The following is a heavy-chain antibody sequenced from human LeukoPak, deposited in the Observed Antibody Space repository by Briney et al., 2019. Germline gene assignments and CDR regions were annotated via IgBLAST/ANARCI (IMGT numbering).Heavy chain of an antibody. D-gene: IGHD1-26*01. CDR2: IIPIFGTA. CDR1: GGTFSSYA. Sequence: SVKVSCKASGGTFSSYAISWVRQAPGQGLEWMGGIIPIFGTANYAQKFQGRVTITADESTSTAYMELSSLRSEDTAVYYCAAVGAQRGGYYFDYWGQGTLVTFSS. V-gene: IGHV1-69*13. J-gene: IGHJ4*02. CDR3: AAVGAQRGGYYFDY.